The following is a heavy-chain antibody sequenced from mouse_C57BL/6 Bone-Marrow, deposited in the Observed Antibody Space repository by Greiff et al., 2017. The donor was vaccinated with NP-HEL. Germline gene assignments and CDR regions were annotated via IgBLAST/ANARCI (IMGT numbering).Heavy chain of an antibody. J-gene: IGHJ1*03. D-gene: IGHD1-1*01. CDR2: IYPGSGNT. Sequence: QVQLQQSGPELVKPGASVKISCKASGYSFTSYYIHWVKQRPGQGLEWIGWIYPGSGNTKYNEKFKGKATLTADTSSSTAYMQLSSLTSEDSAVYDCARSYGSSYRYFDVWGTGTTVTVSS. V-gene: IGHV1-66*01. CDR1: GYSFTSYY. CDR3: ARSYGSSYRYFDV.